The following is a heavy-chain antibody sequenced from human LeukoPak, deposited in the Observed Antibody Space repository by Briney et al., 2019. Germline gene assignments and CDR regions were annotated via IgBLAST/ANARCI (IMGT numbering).Heavy chain of an antibody. CDR2: IYYSGSL. Sequence: PSETLSLTCTVSGGSISSYYYWSWIRQPPGKGLEWIGYIYYSGSLNYNPSLKSRVTISFDTSRNQLSLKMRSVTAADTAVYYCARYGTGWYSFDHWGQGILVTVSS. D-gene: IGHD6-19*01. CDR1: GGSISSYYY. V-gene: IGHV4-59*01. J-gene: IGHJ4*02. CDR3: ARYGTGWYSFDH.